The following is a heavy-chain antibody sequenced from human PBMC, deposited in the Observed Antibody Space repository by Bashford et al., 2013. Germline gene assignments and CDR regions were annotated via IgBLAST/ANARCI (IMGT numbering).Heavy chain of an antibody. Sequence: ASVKVSCTASGYTFTDYHVHWVRQAPGQGLEWMGWINPNRGDTNYAQNFQGRVSMTRDTSISTAYLELSRLRSDDTAVYYXAKXYCAGDCAXFLISWGLAT. D-gene: IGHD2-21*02. CDR1: GYTFTDYH. CDR3: AKXYCAGDCAXFLIS. V-gene: IGHV1-2*02. CDR2: INPNRGDT. J-gene: IGHJ1*01.